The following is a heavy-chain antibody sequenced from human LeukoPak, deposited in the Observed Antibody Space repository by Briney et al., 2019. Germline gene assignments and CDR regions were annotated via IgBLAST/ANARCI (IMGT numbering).Heavy chain of an antibody. J-gene: IGHJ4*02. CDR1: GGSISSYY. CDR3: ARVAAKTVDY. Sequence: SETLSLTCTVSGGSISSYYWSWIRQPPGKGLEWIGSIYYSGSTYYNPSLKSRVTISVDTSKNQFSLKLSSVTAADTAVYYCARVAAKTVDYWGQGTLVTVSS. V-gene: IGHV4-59*12. CDR2: IYYSGST. D-gene: IGHD2-15*01.